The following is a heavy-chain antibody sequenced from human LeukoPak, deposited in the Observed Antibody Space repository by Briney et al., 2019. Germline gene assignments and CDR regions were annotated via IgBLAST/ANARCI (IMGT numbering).Heavy chain of an antibody. J-gene: IGHJ6*02. Sequence: SSETLSLTCTVSRGSISHYYWSWIRQPPGKGLEWIGYIYYSGTTNYNPSLKSRVTISVDTSKNQFSLKLNSVTAADTAVYYCAREDPRTKVPEGMDVWGQGTTVTVSS. CDR3: AREDPRTKVPEGMDV. D-gene: IGHD4/OR15-4a*01. V-gene: IGHV4-59*01. CDR1: RGSISHYY. CDR2: IYYSGTT.